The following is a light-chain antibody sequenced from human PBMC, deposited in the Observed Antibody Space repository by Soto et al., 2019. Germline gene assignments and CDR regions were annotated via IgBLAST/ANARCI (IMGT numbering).Light chain of an antibody. CDR2: EGS. Sequence: QSVLTQPASVSGSPGQSITIYCTGTSSDVGSYDLVSWYQQYPGKAPKLMIYEGSKRPSGVSNRFSGSKSGNTASLTISGLQAEDESDYYCCSYAGSGTWVFGGGTKLTVL. V-gene: IGLV2-23*01. CDR3: CSYAGSGTWV. J-gene: IGLJ3*02. CDR1: SSDVGSYDL.